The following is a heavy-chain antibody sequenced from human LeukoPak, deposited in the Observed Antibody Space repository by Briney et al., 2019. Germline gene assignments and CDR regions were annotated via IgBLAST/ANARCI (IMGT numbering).Heavy chain of an antibody. V-gene: IGHV3-30*02. J-gene: IGHJ6*03. CDR3: ARATAWFGGLGGYMDV. CDR2: IRYDGSNK. CDR1: GFTFSSYG. Sequence: PGGSLRLSCAASGFTFSSYGMHWVRQAPGKGLEWVAFIRYDGSNKYYADSVKGRFTISRDNAKNSLYLQMNSLRAEDTALYHCARATAWFGGLGGYMDVWGKGTTVTVSS. D-gene: IGHD3-10*01.